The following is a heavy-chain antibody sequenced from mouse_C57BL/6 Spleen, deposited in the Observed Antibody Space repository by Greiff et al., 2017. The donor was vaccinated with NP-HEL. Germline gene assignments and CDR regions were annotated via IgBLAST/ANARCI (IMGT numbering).Heavy chain of an antibody. CDR1: GFTFSSYG. CDR3: ANRYSY. CDR2: ISSGGSYT. D-gene: IGHD1-1*01. Sequence: EVQRVESGGDLVKPGGSLKLSCAASGFTFSSYGMSWVRQTPDKRLEWVATISSGGSYTYYPDSVKGRFTISRDNAKNTLYLQMSSLKSEDTAMYYCANRYSYWGQGTLVTVSA. J-gene: IGHJ3*01. V-gene: IGHV5-6*01.